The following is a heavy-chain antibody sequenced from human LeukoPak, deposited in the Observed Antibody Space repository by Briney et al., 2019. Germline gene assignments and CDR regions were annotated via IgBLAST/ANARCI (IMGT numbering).Heavy chain of an antibody. CDR1: GGSISSYY. J-gene: IGHJ4*02. CDR3: ARRDSSSCIDY. D-gene: IGHD6-13*01. CDR2: IYYSGGT. Sequence: PSETLSLTCTVSGGSISSYYWSWIRQPPGKGLEWIGYIYYSGGTNYNPSLKSRVSISVDTSKNQFSLKLSSVTAADTAVYYCARRDSSSCIDYWGQGTLVTVSS. V-gene: IGHV4-59*08.